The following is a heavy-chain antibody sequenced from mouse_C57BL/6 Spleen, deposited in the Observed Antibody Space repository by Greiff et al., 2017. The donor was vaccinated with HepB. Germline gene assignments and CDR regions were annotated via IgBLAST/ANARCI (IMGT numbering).Heavy chain of an antibody. CDR1: GFSLTSYG. CDR2: IWGDGST. CDR3: APLRDYDGDYGFAY. Sequence: VKLMESGPGLVAPSQSLSITCTVSGFSLTSYGVSWVRQPPGKGLEWLGVIWGDGSTNDHSALISRLSISKDNSKSQVFLKLNSLQTDDTATYYCAPLRDYDGDYGFAYWGQGTLVTVSA. J-gene: IGHJ3*01. D-gene: IGHD2-3*01. V-gene: IGHV2-3*01.